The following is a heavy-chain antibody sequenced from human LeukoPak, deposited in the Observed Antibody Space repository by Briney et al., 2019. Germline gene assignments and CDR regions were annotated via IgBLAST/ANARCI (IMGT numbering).Heavy chain of an antibody. D-gene: IGHD6-13*01. J-gene: IGHJ4*02. V-gene: IGHV3-7*01. CDR3: AKDPRRYSRTGGYFDY. CDR1: GFTFSSYA. Sequence: GGSLRLSCAASGFTFSSYAMSWVRQAPGKGLEWVANIKQDGSEKYYVDSVKGRFTISRDNAKNSLYLQMNRLRAEDTAVYYCAKDPRRYSRTGGYFDYWGQGTLVTVSS. CDR2: IKQDGSEK.